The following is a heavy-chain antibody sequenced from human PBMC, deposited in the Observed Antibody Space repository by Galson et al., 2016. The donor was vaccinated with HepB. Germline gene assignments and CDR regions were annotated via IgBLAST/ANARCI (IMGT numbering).Heavy chain of an antibody. V-gene: IGHV4-34*01. CDR1: GGSFSDYR. CDR3: ARGHRRIARPTYNWLDP. CDR2: INQSGST. D-gene: IGHD2-21*01. Sequence: SETLSLTCAVYGGSFSDYRWNWIRQPPGKGLEWIGEINQSGSTNYNPSLESRVTISRDTSKNQFSLKLSSVTAADTAVYYCARGHRRIARPTYNWLDPWGQGTLVIVSS. J-gene: IGHJ5*02.